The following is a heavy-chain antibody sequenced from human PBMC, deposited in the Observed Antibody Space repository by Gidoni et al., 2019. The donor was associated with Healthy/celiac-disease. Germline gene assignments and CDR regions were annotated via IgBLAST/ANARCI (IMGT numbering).Heavy chain of an antibody. CDR3: ARVGDDYGDYVFDY. J-gene: IGHJ4*02. Sequence: QVQLVESGGGVVQPGRSLRLSCAASGFTFSSYSMHWVRQAPGKGLEWVAVIWYDGSNKYYADSVKGRFTISRDNSKNTLYLQMNSLRAEDTAVYYCARVGDDYGDYVFDYWGQGTLVTVSS. CDR1: GFTFSSYS. D-gene: IGHD4-17*01. V-gene: IGHV3-33*08. CDR2: IWYDGSNK.